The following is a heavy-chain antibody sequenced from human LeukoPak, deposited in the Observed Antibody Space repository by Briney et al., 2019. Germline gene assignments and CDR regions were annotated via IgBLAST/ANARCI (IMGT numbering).Heavy chain of an antibody. V-gene: IGHV4-39*07. J-gene: IGHJ5*02. CDR1: GGSISSSIYY. Sequence: SETLSLTCPVSGGSISSSIYYWGWIRQSPGKGLEWIGTIYHSGSTYYNSSLKSRVTILVDTSKNQFSLKLSFVTAADTALYYCARDWGYSWNAGWFDPWGQGTLVTVSS. CDR3: ARDWGYSWNAGWFDP. CDR2: IYHSGST. D-gene: IGHD1-1*01.